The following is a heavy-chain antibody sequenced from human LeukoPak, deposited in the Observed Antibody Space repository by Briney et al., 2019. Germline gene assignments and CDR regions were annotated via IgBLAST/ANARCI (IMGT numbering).Heavy chain of an antibody. CDR1: GFTFSSYG. CDR2: IRYDGGNK. J-gene: IGHJ3*02. CDR3: AKTQWLVKGVGAFDI. V-gene: IGHV3-30*02. Sequence: GGSLRLSCAASGFTFSSYGMHWVRQAPGKGLEWVAFIRYDGGNKYYADSVKGRFTISRDNSKNTLYLQMNSLRAEDTAVYYCAKTQWLVKGVGAFDIWGQGTMVTVSS. D-gene: IGHD6-19*01.